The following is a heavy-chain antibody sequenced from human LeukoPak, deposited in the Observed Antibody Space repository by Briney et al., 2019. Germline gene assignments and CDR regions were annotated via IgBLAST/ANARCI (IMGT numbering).Heavy chain of an antibody. J-gene: IGHJ3*02. CDR2: IYYSGST. V-gene: IGHV4-59*01. CDR1: GGSISNYY. D-gene: IGHD5-12*01. CDR3: ARDASGNDLGYAFDI. Sequence: PSETLSLTCTVSGGSISNYYWSWIRQPPGKGLEWIGDIYYSGSTSHNPSLKSRVSISVDTSKSQFSLKLYSVTAADTAVYYCARDASGNDLGYAFDIWGQGTVVTVSS.